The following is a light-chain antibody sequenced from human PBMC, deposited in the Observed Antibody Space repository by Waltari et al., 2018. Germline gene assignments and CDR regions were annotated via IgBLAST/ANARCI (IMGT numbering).Light chain of an antibody. Sequence: EIVMTQSPAALSVSPGERATLSCRASQSISNNLAWYQHKAGQPPRLLISGASTRATGVPARFSGSGSGTEFTLTISSLQSEDSAIYFCQQYNTWPPSTFGQGTKLEIK. J-gene: IGKJ2*02. CDR1: QSISNN. CDR3: QQYNTWPPST. CDR2: GAS. V-gene: IGKV3-15*01.